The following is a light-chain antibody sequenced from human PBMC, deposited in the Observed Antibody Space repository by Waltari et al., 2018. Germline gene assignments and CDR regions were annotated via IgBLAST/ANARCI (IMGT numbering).Light chain of an antibody. CDR1: QSVGRS. CDR3: QHYVRLPVT. V-gene: IGKV3-20*01. CDR2: GAS. Sequence: EIVLTRSPRTLALSPGERATLSCRTIQSVGRSLAWYQQKPGQAASLLISGASTRATGIPDRCSGSGSETDFSLTSSSLEREDFAVYYCQHYVRLPVTFGQGTTVE. J-gene: IGKJ1*01.